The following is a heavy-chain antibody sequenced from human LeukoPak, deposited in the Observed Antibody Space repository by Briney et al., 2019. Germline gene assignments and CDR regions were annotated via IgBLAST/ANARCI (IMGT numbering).Heavy chain of an antibody. D-gene: IGHD6-13*01. V-gene: IGHV1-69*04. J-gene: IGHJ6*02. CDR1: GDTSSSSA. CDR3: ARGTGYSSSWYVRSPYYYYGMDV. Sequence: GTSEKLSCNASGDTSSSSAITWARQASVQRLEWRRSITPIFGIANYAQKFQGRVTITADKSTSTAYMELSSLRSEDTAVYSCARGTGYSSSWYVRSPYYYYGMDVWGQGTTVTVSS. CDR2: ITPIFGIA.